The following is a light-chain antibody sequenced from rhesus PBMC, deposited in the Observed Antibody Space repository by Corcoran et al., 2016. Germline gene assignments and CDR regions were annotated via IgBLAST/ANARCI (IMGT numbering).Light chain of an antibody. CDR2: EVS. CDR1: SSDIGGYNY. CDR3: SSYAGSNTFI. J-gene: IGLJ1*01. V-gene: IGLV2-32*02. Sequence: QAALTQPRSVSGSPVQSVTISCTGTSSDIGGYNYVSWYQQHPGTAPKLMIYEVSNRPSGVSDRFSVSKSGNTASLTISGLQAEDEADYYCSSYAGSNTFIFGAGTRLTVL.